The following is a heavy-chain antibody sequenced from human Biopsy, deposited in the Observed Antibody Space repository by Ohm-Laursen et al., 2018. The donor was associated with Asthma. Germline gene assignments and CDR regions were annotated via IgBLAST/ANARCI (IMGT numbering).Heavy chain of an antibody. D-gene: IGHD6-13*01. CDR1: GYPFIGYH. Sequence: ASVKVSCKASGYPFIGYHIHWMRQAPGQGLEWMGRIKPNSGATNYAQKFQGRVTMTRDTSISTAYMEVSRPRSDDTAVYYCARGQKSAGDRWFDPWGQGTLVTVSS. CDR3: ARGQKSAGDRWFDP. CDR2: IKPNSGAT. J-gene: IGHJ5*02. V-gene: IGHV1-2*06.